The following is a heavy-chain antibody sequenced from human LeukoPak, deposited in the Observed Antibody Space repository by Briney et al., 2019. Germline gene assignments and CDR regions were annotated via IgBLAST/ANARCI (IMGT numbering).Heavy chain of an antibody. CDR3: ARVSILIVPYYAFDI. CDR2: ISSSSNYI. V-gene: IGHV3-21*01. Sequence: GGSLRLSCAASGLTVSSSYMNWVRQAPGKGLEWVSSISSSSNYIYYADSVKGRFTISRDNAKNSLYLQMNSLRAEDTAVYYCARVSILIVPYYAFDIWGQGTMVTVSS. D-gene: IGHD2/OR15-2a*01. CDR1: GLTVSSSY. J-gene: IGHJ3*02.